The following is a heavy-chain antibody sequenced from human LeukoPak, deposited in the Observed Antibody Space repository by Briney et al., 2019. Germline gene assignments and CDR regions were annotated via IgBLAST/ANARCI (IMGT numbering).Heavy chain of an antibody. Sequence: PSETLSLTCTVSGGSIRSSNSYWGWIRQPPGKGLEWIGSIYYSGNTYYNPSLESRVTISVDTSRNQFSLKLSSVTAADTAVYYCARGGARLTLAEYFQHWGQGTLVTVSS. D-gene: IGHD1-26*01. V-gene: IGHV4-39*07. J-gene: IGHJ1*01. CDR3: ARGGARLTLAEYFQH. CDR2: IYYSGNT. CDR1: GGSIRSSNSY.